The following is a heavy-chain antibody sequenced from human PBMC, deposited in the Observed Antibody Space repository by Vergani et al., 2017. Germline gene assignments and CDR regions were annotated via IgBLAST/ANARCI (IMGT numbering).Heavy chain of an antibody. CDR3: ARARCIGTCYMSNWLES. Sequence: DVHLSESGGGFFQPGGSLRLSCSASGFSFNSSWMHWVRQVPGKGLLWVSRIKSDGSITAYADSVKGRFTISRDNAQNTLFLQINSLRVEDTGVYYCARARCIGTCYMSNWLESWGQGTLVTVSS. J-gene: IGHJ5*01. CDR1: GFSFNSSW. CDR2: IKSDGSIT. D-gene: IGHD1-7*01. V-gene: IGHV3-74*03.